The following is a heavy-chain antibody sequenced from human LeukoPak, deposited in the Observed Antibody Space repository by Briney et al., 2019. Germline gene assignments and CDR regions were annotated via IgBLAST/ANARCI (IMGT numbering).Heavy chain of an antibody. CDR1: GYTLNELS. Sequence: ASVTVSCRVSGYTLNELSIHWVRQAAGKGLEWMGGFDPEYGETVYAQKFQGRVTMAEDTSTDTACMELSSLRSEDTAVYYCAPLDFWVPSTWGQGTLVTVSS. D-gene: IGHD3-3*01. J-gene: IGHJ5*02. V-gene: IGHV1-24*01. CDR2: FDPEYGET. CDR3: APLDFWVPST.